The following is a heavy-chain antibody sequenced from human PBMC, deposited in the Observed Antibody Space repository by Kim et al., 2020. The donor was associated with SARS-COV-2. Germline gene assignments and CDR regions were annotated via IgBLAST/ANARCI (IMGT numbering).Heavy chain of an antibody. Sequence: ASVKVSCKASGYTFTSYGISWVRQAPGQGLEWMGWISAYNGNTNYAQKLQGRVTMTTDTSTSTAYMELRSLRSDDTAVYYCAREREAGPDYSNYYYYYGMDVWGQGTTVTVSS. D-gene: IGHD4-4*01. CDR3: AREREAGPDYSNYYYYYGMDV. CDR1: GYTFTSYG. CDR2: ISAYNGNT. V-gene: IGHV1-18*01. J-gene: IGHJ6*02.